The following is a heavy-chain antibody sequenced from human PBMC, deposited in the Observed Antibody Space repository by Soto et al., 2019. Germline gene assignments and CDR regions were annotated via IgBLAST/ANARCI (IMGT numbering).Heavy chain of an antibody. CDR2: IYYSGST. J-gene: IGHJ3*02. Sequence: SETLSLTCTVSCGSVSSGSYYWSWIRQPPGKGLEWIGYIYYSGSTNYNPSLKSRVTISVDTSKNQFSLKLSSVTAADTAVYYCARDPGDYGAFDIWGQGTMVTVSS. CDR3: ARDPGDYGAFDI. CDR1: CGSVSSGSYY. D-gene: IGHD4-17*01. V-gene: IGHV4-61*01.